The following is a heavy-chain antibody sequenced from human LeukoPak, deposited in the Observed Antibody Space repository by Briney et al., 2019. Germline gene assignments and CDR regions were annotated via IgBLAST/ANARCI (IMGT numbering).Heavy chain of an antibody. V-gene: IGHV5-51*01. CDR2: IYPGDSDT. CDR1: GYSFSSYW. D-gene: IGHD3-16*01. CDR3: ARGGQNYYYYYMDV. Sequence: GESLKISCKGSGYSFSSYWIAWVRQMPGKGLEWMGLIYPGDSDTKYSPSFQGQVNISADRSISTAYLHWSGLKASDTAIYYCARGGQNYYYYYMDVWGKGTTVTVSS. J-gene: IGHJ6*03.